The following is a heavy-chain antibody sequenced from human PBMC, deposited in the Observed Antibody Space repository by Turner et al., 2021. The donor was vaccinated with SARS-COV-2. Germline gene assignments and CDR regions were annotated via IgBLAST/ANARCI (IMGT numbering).Heavy chain of an antibody. D-gene: IGHD2-21*02. CDR3: AKDGDSGGNLAYFES. J-gene: IGHJ4*02. V-gene: IGHV3-9*01. CDR2: ISWSGDSV. CDR1: GFIFDDYA. Sequence: VQLVEYAGGWLQPGESLRLSCAASGFIFDDYAMHLVRQTQGKGLEWVCGISWSGDSVRYADSVRGRFTVSRDSAKNSLYLQLDSLRIEDKAFYYCAKDGDSGGNLAYFESWGQGTLVTVSS.